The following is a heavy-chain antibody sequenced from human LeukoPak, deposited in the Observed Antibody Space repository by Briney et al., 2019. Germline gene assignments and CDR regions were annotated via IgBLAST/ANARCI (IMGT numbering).Heavy chain of an antibody. CDR2: IKSKTDGGTT. CDR1: GFTFSNAW. J-gene: IGHJ4*02. Sequence: GGSLRLSCAASGFTFSNAWMNWVRQAPGKGLEWVGRIKSKTDGGTTDYAAPVKGRFTISRDDSKNTLYLQMNSLKTEDTAVYYCTTDPGDDYGDYGGYFDYWGQGTLVTVSS. V-gene: IGHV3-15*07. CDR3: TTDPGDDYGDYGGYFDY. D-gene: IGHD4-17*01.